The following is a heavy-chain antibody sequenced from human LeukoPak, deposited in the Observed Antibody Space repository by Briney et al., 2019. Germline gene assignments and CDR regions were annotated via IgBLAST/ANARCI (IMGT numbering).Heavy chain of an antibody. Sequence: PGGSLRLSCAASGFTFSSYAMSWVRQAPGKGLGWVAVISYDGSNKYYADSVKGRFTISRDNSKNTLYLQMNSLRAEDTAVYYCARDCSSTSCYTWRWFDPWGQGTLVTVSS. CDR1: GFTFSSYA. CDR2: ISYDGSNK. J-gene: IGHJ5*02. CDR3: ARDCSSTSCYTWRWFDP. V-gene: IGHV3-30*04. D-gene: IGHD2-2*02.